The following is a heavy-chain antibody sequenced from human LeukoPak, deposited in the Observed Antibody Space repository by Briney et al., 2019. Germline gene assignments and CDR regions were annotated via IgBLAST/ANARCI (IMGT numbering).Heavy chain of an antibody. CDR3: TRDLTGTTWSENDY. CDR2: IWYDGSNK. V-gene: IGHV3-33*01. D-gene: IGHD6-13*01. CDR1: GFTFSSYG. Sequence: GGSLRLSCAASGFTFSSYGMHWVRQAPGKGLEWVAVIWYDGSNKYYADSVKGRFTISRDTSKNTLYLQMNNLRAGDTAMYYCTRDLTGTTWSENDYWGQGTLVTISS. J-gene: IGHJ4*02.